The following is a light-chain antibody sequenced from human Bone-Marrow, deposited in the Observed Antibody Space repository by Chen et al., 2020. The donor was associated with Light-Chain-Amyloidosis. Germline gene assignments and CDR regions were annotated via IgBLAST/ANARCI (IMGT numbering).Light chain of an antibody. CDR1: NIGSTS. J-gene: IGLJ3*02. CDR3: QVWDRSSDRPV. V-gene: IGLV3-21*02. CDR2: DDR. Sequence: SYVLTQPSSGSVAPGQTATLPCGGNNIGSTSVNWYQQTPGQAPLLVVYDDRDRPSGIPERLSGSNSGNTATLTISRVEAGDEADYYCQVWDRSSDRPVFGGGTKLTVL.